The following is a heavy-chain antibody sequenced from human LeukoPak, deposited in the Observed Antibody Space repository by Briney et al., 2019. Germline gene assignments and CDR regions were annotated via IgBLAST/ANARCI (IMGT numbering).Heavy chain of an antibody. CDR1: GGTFSSYA. CDR3: AFHSGQLPFDD. CDR2: IIPIFGTA. J-gene: IGHJ4*02. V-gene: IGHV1-69*01. D-gene: IGHD6-19*01. Sequence: APVKVSCKASGGTFSSYAISWVRQAPGQGLEWMGGIIPIFGTANYAQKFQGRVTITADESTSTAYMELSSLRSEDTAAYYCAFHSGQLPFDDWGQGTLVTVSS.